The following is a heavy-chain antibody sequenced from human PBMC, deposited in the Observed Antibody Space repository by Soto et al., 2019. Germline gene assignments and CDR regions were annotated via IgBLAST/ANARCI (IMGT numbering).Heavy chain of an antibody. D-gene: IGHD4-17*01. CDR2: ISWNSGSI. J-gene: IGHJ4*02. CDR3: AKDLGGYGDYVFDY. Sequence: EVQLVESGGGLVQPGRSLRLSCAASGFTFDDYAMHWVRQAPGKGLEWVSGISWNSGSIGYADSVKGRFTISRDNAKNSLYLQMNSLRAEDTALYYCAKDLGGYGDYVFDYWGQGTLVTVSS. CDR1: GFTFDDYA. V-gene: IGHV3-9*01.